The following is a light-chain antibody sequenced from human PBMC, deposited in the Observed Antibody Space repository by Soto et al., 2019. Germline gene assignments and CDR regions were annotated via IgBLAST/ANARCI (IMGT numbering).Light chain of an antibody. V-gene: IGKV3-15*01. CDR2: GTS. CDR3: QQYSNWPPWT. Sequence: EIVMTQSPATLSVSPGERATLSCRASQSIDSNLAWYQQKPGQAPRLLIYGTSTRATGIPARFSGSGSGTEFTLTISSLQSEDFGIYYCQQYSNWPPWTFGQGTKVEIK. J-gene: IGKJ1*01. CDR1: QSIDSN.